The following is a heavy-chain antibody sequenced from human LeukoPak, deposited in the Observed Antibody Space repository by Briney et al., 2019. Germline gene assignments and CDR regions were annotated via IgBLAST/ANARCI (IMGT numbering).Heavy chain of an antibody. CDR3: ARKGSSGWYFDY. J-gene: IGHJ4*02. Sequence: SETPSPTCTVSGGPISSYYWSWIRQPPGKGLEWIGYIYYSGSTNYNPSLKSRVTISVDTSKNQFSLKLSSVTAADTAVYYCARKGSSGWYFDYWGQGTLVTVSS. CDR2: IYYSGST. D-gene: IGHD6-19*01. V-gene: IGHV4-59*01. CDR1: GGPISSYY.